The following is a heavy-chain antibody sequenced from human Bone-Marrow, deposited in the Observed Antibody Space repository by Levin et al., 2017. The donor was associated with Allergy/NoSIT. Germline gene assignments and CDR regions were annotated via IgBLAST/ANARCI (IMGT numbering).Heavy chain of an antibody. Sequence: GASVKVSCKAHGFNFSNYDVNWVRQATGQGLEWMGWMSPNSGNTGYARKFQDRVSMTRDTSINTVYLELTSLKSEDSALYFCARTQPQNNSADCWGQGTLVTVSS. V-gene: IGHV1-8*01. J-gene: IGHJ4*02. CDR3: ARTQPQNNSADC. CDR1: GFNFSNYD. D-gene: IGHD1-1*01. CDR2: MSPNSGNT.